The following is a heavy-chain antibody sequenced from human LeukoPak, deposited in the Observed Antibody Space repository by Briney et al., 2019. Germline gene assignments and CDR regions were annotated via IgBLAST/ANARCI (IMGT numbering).Heavy chain of an antibody. Sequence: ASVKVSCKASGYTFTSYYMHWVRQAPGQGLEWMGIINPSGGSTSYAQKFQGSVTMTRDTSTSTVYMELSSLRSEDTAVYYCARDQSPVQYSSTFGYWGQGTLVTVSS. J-gene: IGHJ4*02. CDR3: ARDQSPVQYSSTFGY. V-gene: IGHV1-46*01. CDR2: INPSGGST. D-gene: IGHD6-13*01. CDR1: GYTFTSYY.